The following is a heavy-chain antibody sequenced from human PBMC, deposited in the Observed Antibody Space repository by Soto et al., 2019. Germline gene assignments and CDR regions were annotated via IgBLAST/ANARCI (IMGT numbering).Heavy chain of an antibody. Sequence: QVQLVESGGGVVQPGRSLRLSCAASGFTFSSYGMHWVRQAPGKGLELVAVISYDGSNKYYADSVKGRFTISRDNSKNTLYLQMNSLRAEDTAVYYCAKDLGGAAGLGYYWGQGTLVTVSS. D-gene: IGHD3-10*01. CDR3: AKDLGGAAGLGYY. V-gene: IGHV3-30*18. CDR2: ISYDGSNK. J-gene: IGHJ4*02. CDR1: GFTFSSYG.